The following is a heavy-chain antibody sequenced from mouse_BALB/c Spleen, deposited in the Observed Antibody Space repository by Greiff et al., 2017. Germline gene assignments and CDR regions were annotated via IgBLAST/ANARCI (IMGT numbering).Heavy chain of an antibody. J-gene: IGHJ4*01. V-gene: IGHV2-9*02. CDR1: GFSLTSYG. CDR3: ARDEDYYGSSTYAMDY. D-gene: IGHD1-1*01. Sequence: VKLMESGPGLVAPSQSLSITCTVSGFSLTSYGVHWVRQPPGKGLEWLGVIWAGGSTNYNSALMSRLSISKDNSKSQVFLKMNSLQTDDTAMYYCARDEDYYGSSTYAMDYWGQGTSVTVSS. CDR2: IWAGGST.